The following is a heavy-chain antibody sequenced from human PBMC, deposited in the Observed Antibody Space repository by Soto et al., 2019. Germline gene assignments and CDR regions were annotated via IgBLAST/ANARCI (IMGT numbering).Heavy chain of an antibody. Sequence: PWESLKISCKGSGYSFTSYWISWVRQMPGKGLEWMGRIDPSDSYTNYSPSFQGHVTISADKSISTAYLQWSSLKASDTAMYYCAGGGVRGVITRARDYYGMDVWGQGTTVTVSS. CDR1: GYSFTSYW. J-gene: IGHJ6*02. V-gene: IGHV5-10-1*01. D-gene: IGHD3-10*01. CDR3: AGGGVRGVITRARDYYGMDV. CDR2: IDPSDSYT.